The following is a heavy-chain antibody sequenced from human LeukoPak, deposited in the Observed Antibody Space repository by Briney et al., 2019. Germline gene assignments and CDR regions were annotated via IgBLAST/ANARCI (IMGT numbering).Heavy chain of an antibody. CDR3: ARAPMVRGVINL. Sequence: SETLSLTCTVSGGSISGYYWSWIRQPPGKGLEWIGEINHSGSTDYNPSLKSRVTISVDTSKNQFSLKLSSVTAADTAVYYCARAPMVRGVINLWGQGTLVTVSS. D-gene: IGHD3-10*01. CDR2: INHSGST. J-gene: IGHJ5*02. V-gene: IGHV4-34*01. CDR1: GGSISGYY.